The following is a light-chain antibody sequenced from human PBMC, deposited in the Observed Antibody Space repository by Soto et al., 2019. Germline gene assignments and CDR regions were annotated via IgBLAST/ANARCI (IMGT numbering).Light chain of an antibody. CDR1: QSVTNNY. CDR3: QQCSFSPRT. V-gene: IGKV3-20*01. CDR2: DAS. J-gene: IGKJ1*01. Sequence: EIVLTQSPGTLSLSPGERATLSCRASQSVTNNYLDWFQQKPGQAPRLLIYDASIRADGIPDRFSGSGSETDFTLTISRLEPEDSAVYYCQQCSFSPRTFGQETKVDIK.